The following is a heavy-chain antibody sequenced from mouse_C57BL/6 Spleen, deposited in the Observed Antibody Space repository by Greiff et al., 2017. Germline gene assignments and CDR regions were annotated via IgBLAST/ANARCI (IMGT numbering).Heavy chain of an antibody. CDR3: ARKTAQALYFDY. Sequence: QVQLQQPGAELVRPGSSVKLSCKASGYTFTSYWMHWVKQRPIQGLEWIGNIDPSDSETHYNQKFKDKATLTVDKSSSTAYMQLRSLTSEDSAVYYCARKTAQALYFDYWGQGTTLTVSS. CDR2: IDPSDSET. CDR1: GYTFTSYW. D-gene: IGHD3-2*02. V-gene: IGHV1-52*01. J-gene: IGHJ2*01.